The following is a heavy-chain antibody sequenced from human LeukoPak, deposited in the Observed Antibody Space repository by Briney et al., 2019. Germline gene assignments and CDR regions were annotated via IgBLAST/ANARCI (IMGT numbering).Heavy chain of an antibody. CDR3: AREKLCYFDY. J-gene: IGHJ4*02. D-gene: IGHD4-23*01. CDR1: GFTFSSYA. Sequence: PGRSLRLSCAASGFTFSSYAMHWVRQAPGKGLEWVAVISYDGSNKYYADSVKGRFTISRDNSKNTLYLQMNSLRAEDTAVYYCAREKLCYFDYWGQGTLVTVSS. V-gene: IGHV3-30*04. CDR2: ISYDGSNK.